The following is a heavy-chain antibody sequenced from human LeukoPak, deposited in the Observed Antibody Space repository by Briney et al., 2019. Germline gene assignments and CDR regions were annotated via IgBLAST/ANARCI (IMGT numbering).Heavy chain of an antibody. CDR3: AKVAARPYYYYGMDV. CDR1: GFTFSDYY. J-gene: IGHJ6*02. V-gene: IGHV3-11*05. D-gene: IGHD6-6*01. Sequence: GGSLRLSCEASGFTFSDYYMNWIRQAPGKGLEWVSYISSSSSYTNYADSVKGRFTISRDNPKNSLYLQMNSLRAEDTAVYYCAKVAARPYYYYGMDVWGQGTTVTVSS. CDR2: ISSSSSYT.